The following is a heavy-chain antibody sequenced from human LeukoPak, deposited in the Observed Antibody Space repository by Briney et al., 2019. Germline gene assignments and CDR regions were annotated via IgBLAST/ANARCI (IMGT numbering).Heavy chain of an antibody. J-gene: IGHJ3*02. D-gene: IGHD3-10*01. V-gene: IGHV4-34*01. CDR3: ARSHYDAFDI. Sequence: SETLSLTCAVYGGSFSGYYWSWVRQPPGKGLEWLGRINHSGSTNYNPSLKSRVTISIDTSKNQFSLKLSSVPAADTAVYYCARSHYDAFDIWGHGTMVTVSS. CDR1: GGSFSGYY. CDR2: INHSGST.